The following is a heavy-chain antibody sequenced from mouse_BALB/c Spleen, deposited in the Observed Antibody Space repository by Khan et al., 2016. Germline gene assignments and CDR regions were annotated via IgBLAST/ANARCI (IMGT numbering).Heavy chain of an antibody. CDR2: INPYNDVT. D-gene: IGHD2-10*02. CDR1: GYTFTSYV. J-gene: IGHJ4*01. CDR3: TREYGNLRDY. V-gene: IGHV1S136*01. Sequence: EVQLQESGPELVKPGASVKMSCKASGYTFTSYVLHWVKQKPGQGLEWIGYINPYNDVTKYNEKFKGKATLTSDKSSSTAYMELSSLTSEDSAVFYFTREYGNLRDYWGQGTSVTVSA.